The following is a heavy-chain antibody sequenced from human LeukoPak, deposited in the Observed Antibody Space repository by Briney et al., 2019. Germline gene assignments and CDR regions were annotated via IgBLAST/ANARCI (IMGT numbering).Heavy chain of an antibody. CDR1: DGSMNSYY. CDR2: VFHSGGT. D-gene: IGHD2-21*01. J-gene: IGHJ4*02. V-gene: IGHV4-59*01. Sequence: SETLSLTCNVSDGSMNSYYWSWIRQPPGKGLEWIGFVFHSGGTNYNPSLRDRVTISVDSSKSHFSLKLTSVTAADTAVYYCARLGPAGSCGPIDSWGQGTPVTVSS. CDR3: ARLGPAGSCGPIDS.